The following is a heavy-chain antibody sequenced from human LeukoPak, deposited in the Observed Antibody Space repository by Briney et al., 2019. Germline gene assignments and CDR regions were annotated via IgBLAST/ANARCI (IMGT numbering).Heavy chain of an antibody. CDR1: GYTFTSYY. CDR3: ARDNIGAVAHDY. V-gene: IGHV1-46*01. Sequence: ASVNVSCKASGYTFTSYYMHWVRQAPGQGLEWMGIINPSGGSTSYAQKLQGRLTLTTDTSTSTAYMELRSLRSDDTAVYYCARDNIGAVAHDYWGQGTLVTVSS. CDR2: INPSGGST. J-gene: IGHJ4*02. D-gene: IGHD6-19*01.